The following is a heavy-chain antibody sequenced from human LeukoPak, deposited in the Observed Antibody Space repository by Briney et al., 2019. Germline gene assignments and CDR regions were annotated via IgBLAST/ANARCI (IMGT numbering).Heavy chain of an antibody. V-gene: IGHV3-7*01. CDR3: ARDASGVADFYYYYYMDV. Sequence: GGSLRLSCAASGFTFSSYWMSWVRQAPGKGLEWVANIKQDGSEKYYVDSVKGRFTISRDNAKNSLYLQMNSLRAEDTAVYYCARDASGVADFYYYYYMDVWGKGTTVTVSS. CDR1: GFTFSSYW. J-gene: IGHJ6*03. CDR2: IKQDGSEK. D-gene: IGHD3-3*01.